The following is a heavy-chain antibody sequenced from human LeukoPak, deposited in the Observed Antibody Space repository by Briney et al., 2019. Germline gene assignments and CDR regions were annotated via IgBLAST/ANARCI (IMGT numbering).Heavy chain of an antibody. V-gene: IGHV3-30-3*01. J-gene: IGHJ6*02. CDR3: ARDCYYGSGSTPTDYYYYYGMDV. CDR2: ISYDGSNK. Sequence: GGSLRLSCAASGFTFSSYAMHWVRQAPGKGLEWVAVISYDGSNKYYADSVKGRFTISRDNSKNTLYLQMNSLRAEDTAVYYCARDCYYGSGSTPTDYYYYYGMDVWGQGTTVTASS. CDR1: GFTFSSYA. D-gene: IGHD3-10*01.